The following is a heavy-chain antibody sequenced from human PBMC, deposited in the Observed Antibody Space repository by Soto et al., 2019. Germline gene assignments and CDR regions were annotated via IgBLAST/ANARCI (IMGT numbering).Heavy chain of an antibody. D-gene: IGHD2-21*02. CDR1: GYTFTSYG. J-gene: IGHJ4*02. Sequence: ASVKVCCKASGYTFTSYGISWVRQAPGQGLEWMGWISAYNGNTNYAQKLQGRVTMTTDTSTSTAYMELRSLRSDDTAVYYCARDVRFGGDCYWCDYWGQGTLVTVSS. CDR3: ARDVRFGGDCYWCDY. CDR2: ISAYNGNT. V-gene: IGHV1-18*01.